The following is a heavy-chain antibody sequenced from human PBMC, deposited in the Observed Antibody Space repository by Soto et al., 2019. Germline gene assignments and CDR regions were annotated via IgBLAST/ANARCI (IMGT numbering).Heavy chain of an antibody. CDR2: IYYSGST. CDR3: ARVRGDGSYYYYYGMDV. V-gene: IGHV4-30-4*01. Sequence: PSETLSLTCTVSGGSISSGDYYWSWIRQPPGKGLEWIGYIYYSGSTYYNPSLKSRVTISVDTSKNQFSLKLSSVAAADTAVYYCARVRGDGSYYYYYGMDVWGQGTTVTVSS. CDR1: GGSISSGDYY. J-gene: IGHJ6*02. D-gene: IGHD5-12*01.